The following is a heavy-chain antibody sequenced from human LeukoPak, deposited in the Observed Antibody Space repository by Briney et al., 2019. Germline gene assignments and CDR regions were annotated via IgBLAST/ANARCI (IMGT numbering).Heavy chain of an antibody. V-gene: IGHV1-2*02. Sequence: ASVKVSCKASGYTFSSYDINWVRQATGQGLEWMGWINPNSGGTNYAQKFQGRVTMTRDTSISTAYMELSRLRSDDTAVYYCARGAGTPGDYWGQGTLVTVSS. CDR1: GYTFSSYD. D-gene: IGHD1-1*01. CDR3: ARGAGTPGDY. CDR2: INPNSGGT. J-gene: IGHJ4*02.